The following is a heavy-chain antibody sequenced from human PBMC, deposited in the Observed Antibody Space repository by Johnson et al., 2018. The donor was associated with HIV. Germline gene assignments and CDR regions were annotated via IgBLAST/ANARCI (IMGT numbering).Heavy chain of an antibody. V-gene: IGHV3-53*01. J-gene: IGHJ3*02. Sequence: VQLVESGGALIQPGGSLRLSCAASEFTVSSNYMSWVRQAPGKGLEWVSVIYSGGSTYYADSVKGRFTISRYNSKHTLYLQMNSLRAEDTAVYYCARHYSSGWSHDAFDIWGQGTVVTVSS. D-gene: IGHD6-19*01. CDR3: ARHYSSGWSHDAFDI. CDR1: EFTVSSNY. CDR2: IYSGGST.